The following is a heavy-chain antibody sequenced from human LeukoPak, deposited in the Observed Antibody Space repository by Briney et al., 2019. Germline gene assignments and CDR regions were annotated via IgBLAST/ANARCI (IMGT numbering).Heavy chain of an antibody. CDR3: ARHILYSGYVSCFDY. Sequence: SETLSLTCTVSGGSISSSSYYWGWIRQPPGKGLEWIGSIYYSGSTNYNPSLESRVTISVDTFKNQFSLELSSVTAADTAVYYCARHILYSGYVSCFDYWGQGTLVTVSS. CDR1: GGSISSSSYY. D-gene: IGHD5-12*01. J-gene: IGHJ4*02. V-gene: IGHV4-39*01. CDR2: IYYSGST.